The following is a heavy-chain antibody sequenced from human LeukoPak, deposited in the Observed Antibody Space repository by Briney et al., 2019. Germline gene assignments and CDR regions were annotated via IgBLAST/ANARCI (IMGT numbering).Heavy chain of an antibody. D-gene: IGHD6-6*01. CDR1: GGSISSYY. V-gene: IGHV4-34*01. Sequence: SETLSLTCTVSGGSISSYYWSWIRQPPGKGLEWIGEINHSGSTNYNPSLKSRVTISVDTSKNQFSLKLSSVTAADTAVYYCARRGGGNPRRIAARFDPWGQGTLVTVSS. CDR3: ARRGGGNPRRIAARFDP. CDR2: INHSGST. J-gene: IGHJ5*02.